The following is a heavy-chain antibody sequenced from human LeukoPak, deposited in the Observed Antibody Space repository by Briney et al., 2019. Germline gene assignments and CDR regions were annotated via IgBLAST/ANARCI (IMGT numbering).Heavy chain of an antibody. CDR3: LRVPY. CDR2: TSSDGSNT. V-gene: IGHV3-74*01. Sequence: PGGSLRLSCAVSGFTFSKYYMHWVRQAPGKGLVWVSRTSSDGSNTNYADSVKGRFTISRDNAKNTLYLQMNSLRGEDTAVYYCLRVPYRGQGALVTVSS. CDR1: GFTFSKYY. J-gene: IGHJ4*02.